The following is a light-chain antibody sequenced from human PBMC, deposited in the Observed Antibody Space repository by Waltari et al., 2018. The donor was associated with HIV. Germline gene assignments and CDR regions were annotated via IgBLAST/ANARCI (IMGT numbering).Light chain of an antibody. Sequence: QSALTQPHSVSGSPGQSVTISCTGTSSDIGDYNYVSWYQRHPGRAPKLMIYDVTKRPSGFPDRFSGSKSGYTASLTISGLQAEDEAEYFCCSYAGTWVFGGGTKLTVL. J-gene: IGLJ3*02. CDR2: DVT. CDR1: SSDIGDYNY. CDR3: CSYAGTWV. V-gene: IGLV2-11*01.